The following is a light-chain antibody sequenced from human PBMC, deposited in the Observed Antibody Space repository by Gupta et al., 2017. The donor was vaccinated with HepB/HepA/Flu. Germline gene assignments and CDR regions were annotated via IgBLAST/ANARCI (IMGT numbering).Light chain of an antibody. Sequence: QSALTQPASVSGSPGQSLTISCTGTSSDVGGYTYVSWYQQHPGKAPKLMIYDVSNRPSGVSNRFSGSKSGDTASPTISGLQAEDEADYYCSSYTSSSTLHYVFGTGTKVTVL. CDR1: SSDVGGYTY. J-gene: IGLJ1*01. V-gene: IGLV2-14*03. CDR3: SSYTSSSTLHYV. CDR2: DVS.